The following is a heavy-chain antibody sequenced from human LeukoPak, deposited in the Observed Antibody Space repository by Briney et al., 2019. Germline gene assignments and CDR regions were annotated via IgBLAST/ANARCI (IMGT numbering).Heavy chain of an antibody. D-gene: IGHD1-26*01. CDR1: GFTVSTNY. V-gene: IGHV3-30*18. Sequence: GGSLRLSCAASGFTVSTNYMSWVRQAPGKGLEWVAIITHAGNNKYYADSVKGRFTISRDNSKNTLYLQMNSLRAEDTAVYYCAKDRKVGASLFDYWGQGTLVTVSS. CDR2: ITHAGNNK. CDR3: AKDRKVGASLFDY. J-gene: IGHJ4*02.